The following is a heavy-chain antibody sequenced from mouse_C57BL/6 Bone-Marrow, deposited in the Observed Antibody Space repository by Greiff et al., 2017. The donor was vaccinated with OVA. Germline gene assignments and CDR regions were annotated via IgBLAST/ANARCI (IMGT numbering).Heavy chain of an antibody. CDR2: ISGGGGNT. CDR1: GFTFSSYT. Sequence: EVMLVESGGGLVKPGGSLKLSCAASGFTFSSYTMSWVRQTPEKRLEWVATISGGGGNTYYPDSVKGRFTISRDNAKNTLYLQMSSLRSEDTALYYCARPRGNYFDYWGQGTTLTVSS. V-gene: IGHV5-9*01. CDR3: ARPRGNYFDY. J-gene: IGHJ2*01.